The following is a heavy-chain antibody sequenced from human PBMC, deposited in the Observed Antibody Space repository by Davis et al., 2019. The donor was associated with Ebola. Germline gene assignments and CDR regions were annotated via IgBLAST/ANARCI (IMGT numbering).Heavy chain of an antibody. J-gene: IGHJ6*02. Sequence: PGGFLRLSCAASGFTFSSYGMHWVRQAPGKGLEWVAFIRYDGSNKYYADSVKGRFTISRDNSKNTLYLQMNSLRAEDTAVYYCARGYCSSTSCYSPYYYGMDVWGQGTTVTVSS. CDR3: ARGYCSSTSCYSPYYYGMDV. CDR1: GFTFSSYG. D-gene: IGHD2-2*01. V-gene: IGHV3-30*02. CDR2: IRYDGSNK.